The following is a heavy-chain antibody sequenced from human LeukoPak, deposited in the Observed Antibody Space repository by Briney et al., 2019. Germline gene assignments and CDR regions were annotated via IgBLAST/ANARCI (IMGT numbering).Heavy chain of an antibody. J-gene: IGHJ4*02. CDR1: GFIFSSYG. D-gene: IGHD3-16*01. Sequence: GGSLRLSRAASGFIFSSYGMSWVRQAPGKGLEWVSGISGRGGATYSADSVKGRLTISRDNSKNTLYLHMNSLRAEDTAIYYCAKSQSLLSLGGPFDSWGQGTLVTVSS. V-gene: IGHV3-23*01. CDR2: ISGRGGAT. CDR3: AKSQSLLSLGGPFDS.